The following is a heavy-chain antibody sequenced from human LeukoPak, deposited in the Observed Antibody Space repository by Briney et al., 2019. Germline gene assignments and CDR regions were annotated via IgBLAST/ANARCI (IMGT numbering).Heavy chain of an antibody. CDR3: ARLSYSTLFDP. D-gene: IGHD1-26*01. Sequence: PSETLSLTCAVYGGSFSGYYWSWIRQPPGKELEWIGHIYYTGNTNYNSSLKSRVTMSIDTSKNQSSLKLTSVTAADTAVYYCARLSYSTLFDPWGQGILVTVSS. J-gene: IGHJ5*02. CDR1: GGSFSGYY. V-gene: IGHV4-59*01. CDR2: IYYTGNT.